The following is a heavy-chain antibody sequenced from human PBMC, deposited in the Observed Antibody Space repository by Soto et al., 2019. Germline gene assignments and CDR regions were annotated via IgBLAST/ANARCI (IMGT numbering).Heavy chain of an antibody. CDR3: AKDTPLDDFLSGYTTNTYYGMAV. D-gene: IGHD3-3*01. CDR1: GFTFSSYA. CDR2: ISGSGGST. Sequence: EVQLLESGGGLVQPGGSLRLSCAASGFTFSSYAMSWVRQAPGKGLEWVSAISGSGGSTYYADSVKGRFTISRDNSKNTLYLQMNSLRAEDTAVYYCAKDTPLDDFLSGYTTNTYYGMAVWCQGTTVTVAS. V-gene: IGHV3-23*01. J-gene: IGHJ6*02.